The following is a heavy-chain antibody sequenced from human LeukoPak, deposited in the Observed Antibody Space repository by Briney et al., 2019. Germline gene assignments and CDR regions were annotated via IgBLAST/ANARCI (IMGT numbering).Heavy chain of an antibody. CDR3: AKDRGYSGYDRLGAFDY. CDR2: IRYDGSNK. Sequence: GGSLRLSCAASGFTFSSYGMHWVRQAPGKGLEWVAFIRYDGSNKYYADSVKGRFTISRDNSKNTLYLQMNSLRAEDTAVYYCAKDRGYSGYDRLGAFDYWGQGTLVTVSS. V-gene: IGHV3-30*02. D-gene: IGHD5-12*01. J-gene: IGHJ4*02. CDR1: GFTFSSYG.